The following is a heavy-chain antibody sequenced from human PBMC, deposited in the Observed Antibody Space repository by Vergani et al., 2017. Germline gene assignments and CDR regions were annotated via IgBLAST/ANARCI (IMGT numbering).Heavy chain of an antibody. J-gene: IGHJ2*01. Sequence: QVQLVQSGAEVKKPGASVKVSCKASGSTFTGYYMHWVRQAPGQGLEWMGWINPNSGGTNYAQKFQGRVTMTRDTSISTAYMELSRLRSDDTAVYYCARDQVLGYCSSTSCLSWYFDLWGRGTLVTVSS. CDR1: GSTFTGYY. CDR2: INPNSGGT. V-gene: IGHV1-2*02. D-gene: IGHD2-2*01. CDR3: ARDQVLGYCSSTSCLSWYFDL.